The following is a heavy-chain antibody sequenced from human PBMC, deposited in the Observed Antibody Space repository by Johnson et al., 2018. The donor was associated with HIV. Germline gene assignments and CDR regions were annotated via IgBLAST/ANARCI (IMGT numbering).Heavy chain of an antibody. CDR3: AKESYYYDSSGYKIRGAFDI. CDR2: IRYDGSNK. J-gene: IGHJ3*02. Sequence: VQLVESGGGVVQPGGSLRLSCAASGFTFSSYGMHWVRQAPGKGLEWVAFIRYDGSNKYYADSVKGRFTISRDNSKNTLYLQMNSLRAEDTAVYYCAKESYYYDSSGYKIRGAFDIWGQGTMVTVSS. V-gene: IGHV3-30*02. CDR1: GFTFSSYG. D-gene: IGHD3-22*01.